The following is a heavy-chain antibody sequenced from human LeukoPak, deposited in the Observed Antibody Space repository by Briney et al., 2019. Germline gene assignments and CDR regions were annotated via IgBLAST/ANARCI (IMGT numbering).Heavy chain of an antibody. D-gene: IGHD6-19*01. CDR3: ARHDLGGWYGDWYFDL. CDR2: IYHSGST. V-gene: IGHV4-34*01. CDR1: GGSFSGYY. Sequence: PSETLSLTCAVYGGSFSGYYWSWIRQPPGKGLEWIGSIYHSGSTYYNPSLKSRVTISVDTSKNQFSLKLSSVTAADTAVYYCARHDLGGWYGDWYFDLWGRGTLVTVSS. J-gene: IGHJ2*01.